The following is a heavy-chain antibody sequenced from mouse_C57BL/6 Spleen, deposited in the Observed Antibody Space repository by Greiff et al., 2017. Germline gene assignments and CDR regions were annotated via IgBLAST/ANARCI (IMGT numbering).Heavy chain of an antibody. CDR1: GYSITSGYY. CDR2: ISYDGSN. CDR3: ASIYYGNTEGFAY. V-gene: IGHV3-6*01. Sequence: EVKLVESGPGLVKPSQSLSLTCSVTGYSITSGYYWNWIRQFPGNKLEWMGYISYDGSNNYNPSLKNRISITRDTSKNQFFLKLNSVTTEDTATYYCASIYYGNTEGFAYWGQGTLVTVSA. D-gene: IGHD2-1*01. J-gene: IGHJ3*01.